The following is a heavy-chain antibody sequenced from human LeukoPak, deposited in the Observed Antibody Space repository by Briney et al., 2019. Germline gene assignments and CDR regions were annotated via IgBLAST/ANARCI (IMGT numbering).Heavy chain of an antibody. CDR2: IYYSGST. J-gene: IGHJ4*02. V-gene: IGHV4-59*01. D-gene: IGHD3-9*01. CDR1: GGSISSYY. Sequence: SETLSLTCTVSGGSISSYYWSWIRQPPGKGLEWIGYIYYSGSTNYNPSLKSRVTISVDTSKNQFSLKLSSVTAADTAVYYCARSTDILFFDYWGQGTLVTVSS. CDR3: ARSTDILFFDY.